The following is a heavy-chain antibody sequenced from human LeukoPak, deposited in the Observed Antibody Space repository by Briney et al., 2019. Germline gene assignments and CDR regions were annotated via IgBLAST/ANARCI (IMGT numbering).Heavy chain of an antibody. V-gene: IGHV3-23*01. CDR2: ISGSGGST. Sequence: TGGSLRLSCAASGFTFSSYAMSWVRQAPGKGLEWVSAISGSGGSTYYADSVKGRFTISRDNSKNTLYLQMNSLRAEDTAVYYCAKARREYSYGPLDYWGQGTLVTVSS. J-gene: IGHJ4*02. D-gene: IGHD5-18*01. CDR3: AKARREYSYGPLDY. CDR1: GFTFSSYA.